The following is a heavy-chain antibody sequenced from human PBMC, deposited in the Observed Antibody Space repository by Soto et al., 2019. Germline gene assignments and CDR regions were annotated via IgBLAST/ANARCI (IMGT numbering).Heavy chain of an antibody. D-gene: IGHD3-10*01. V-gene: IGHV3-7*01. CDR2: IKQDGSEK. J-gene: IGHJ6*03. Sequence: PGGSLRLSCAASGFTFSSYWMSWVRQAPGKGLEWVANIKQDGSEKYYVDSVKGRFTISRDNAKNSLYLQMNSLRAEDTAVYYCARMGGTYYYGSGTSGYYYYYMDVWGKGTTVTVSS. CDR1: GFTFSSYW. CDR3: ARMGGTYYYGSGTSGYYYYYMDV.